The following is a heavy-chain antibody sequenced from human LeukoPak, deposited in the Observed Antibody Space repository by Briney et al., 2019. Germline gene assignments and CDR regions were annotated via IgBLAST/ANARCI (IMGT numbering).Heavy chain of an antibody. CDR3: AKDRTVGASYWYFDL. CDR1: GFTLSTYA. J-gene: IGHJ2*01. V-gene: IGHV3-23*01. Sequence: GGSLRLSCAASGFTLSTYAMSWVRQARGKGLEWVSTITGGAGSTYYADSVKGRFTISRDNSKNTLYLQMNSLRAEDTAIYYCAKDRTVGASYWYFDLWGRGTLVTVSS. D-gene: IGHD1-26*01. CDR2: ITGGAGST.